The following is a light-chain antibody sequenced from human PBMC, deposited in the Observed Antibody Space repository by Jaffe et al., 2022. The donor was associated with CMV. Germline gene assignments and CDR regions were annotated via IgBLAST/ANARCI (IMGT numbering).Light chain of an antibody. J-gene: IGLJ1*01. CDR1: SSDIGDSNF. CDR2: DVR. CDR3: GASGSTNTYYV. Sequence: QSALTQPASVSGSPGQSVTISCTGTSSDIGDSNFVSWFQHHPGKAPKLLMYDVRRRPSGVSDRFSGSKSGNTASLTISGLQAEDEADYYCGASGSTNTYYVFGTGTTVTVL. V-gene: IGLV2-14*03.